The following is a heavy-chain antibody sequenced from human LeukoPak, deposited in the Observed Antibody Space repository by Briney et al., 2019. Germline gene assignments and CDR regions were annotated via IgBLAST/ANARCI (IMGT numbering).Heavy chain of an antibody. CDR3: ATGVYGYSSKPADY. Sequence: ASVKVSCKVSGYTLTDLSMHWVRQAPGKGLEWMGSFDPEDGESIYAQKFQGRVTMTEDTSTDTAYMEVSSLRSEDTAVYYCATGVYGYSSKPADYWGQGTLVTVSS. V-gene: IGHV1-24*01. CDR2: FDPEDGES. J-gene: IGHJ4*02. D-gene: IGHD5-24*01. CDR1: GYTLTDLS.